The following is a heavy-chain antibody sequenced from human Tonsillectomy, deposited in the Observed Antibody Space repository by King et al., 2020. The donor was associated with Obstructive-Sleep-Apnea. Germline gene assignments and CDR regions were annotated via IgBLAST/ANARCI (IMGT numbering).Heavy chain of an antibody. D-gene: IGHD4/OR15-4a*01. J-gene: IGHJ4*02. CDR3: ARGSGGRVVPNYGAFDY. CDR2: INHSGST. Sequence: VQLQQWGAGLLKPSETLSLTCAVYGGSFSGYYWSWIRQPPGKGLEWIGEINHSGSTNYNPSLKSRGTISVDTSKNQFSLKLGSVTAADTAVYYFARGSGGRVVPNYGAFDYWGQGTLVTVSS. CDR1: GGSFSGYY. V-gene: IGHV4-34*01.